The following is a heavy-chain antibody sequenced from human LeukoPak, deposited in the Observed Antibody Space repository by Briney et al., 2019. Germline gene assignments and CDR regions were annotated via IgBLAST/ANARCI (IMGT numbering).Heavy chain of an antibody. CDR3: AKDPYGDHDGYLYFDY. J-gene: IGHJ4*02. CDR2: VSYDGSNK. V-gene: IGHV3-30-3*01. D-gene: IGHD4-17*01. Sequence: PGGSLRLSCAASGFTFSNYAMHWVRQAPGKGLEWVAVVSYDGSNKYYADSVKGRFTISRDNSKNTLYLQMNSLRAEDTAVYYCAKDPYGDHDGYLYFDYWGQGTLVTVSS. CDR1: GFTFSNYA.